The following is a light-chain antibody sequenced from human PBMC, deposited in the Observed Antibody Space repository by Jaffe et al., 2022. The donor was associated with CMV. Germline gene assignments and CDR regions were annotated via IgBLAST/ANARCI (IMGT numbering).Light chain of an antibody. J-gene: IGLJ3*02. CDR1: TTNIGGNS. V-gene: IGLV1-47*01. Sequence: QSVLTQPPSASGTPGQRVTISCSGSTTNIGGNSVYWYQQVPGTAPKLLIYRNNQRPSGVPDRFSGSKSGTSASLAITGLRSEDEADYHCATWDDSLSGFWVFGGGTKLTVL. CDR3: ATWDDSLSGFWV. CDR2: RNN.